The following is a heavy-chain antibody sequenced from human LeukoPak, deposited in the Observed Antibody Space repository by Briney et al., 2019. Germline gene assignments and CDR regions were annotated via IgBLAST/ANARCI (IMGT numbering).Heavy chain of an antibody. Sequence: GGSLRLSCAASGFSFSNYEMNWVRQTPGKGLEWVSVISADSATTFYADSVKGRFTISRDNAKNTVFLQMSSLRAEDTALYYCARKSASGNYPLGYWGQGTLVTVSP. D-gene: IGHD3-10*01. CDR3: ARKSASGNYPLGY. V-gene: IGHV3-23*01. CDR1: GFSFSNYE. CDR2: ISADSATT. J-gene: IGHJ4*02.